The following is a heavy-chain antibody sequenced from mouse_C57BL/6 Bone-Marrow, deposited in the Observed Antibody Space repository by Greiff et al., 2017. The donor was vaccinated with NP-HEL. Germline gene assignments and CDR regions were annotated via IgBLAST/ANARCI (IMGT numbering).Heavy chain of an antibody. CDR3: ARPPSNWDVRTWFAY. CDR2: ISNGGGST. Sequence: EVKVVESGGGLVQPGGSLKLSCAASGFTFSDYYMYWVRQTPEKRLEWVAYISNGGGSTYYPDTVKGRFTISRDNAKNTLYLQMSRLKSEDTAMYYCARPPSNWDVRTWFAYWGQGTLVTVSA. D-gene: IGHD4-1*01. CDR1: GFTFSDYY. V-gene: IGHV5-12*01. J-gene: IGHJ3*01.